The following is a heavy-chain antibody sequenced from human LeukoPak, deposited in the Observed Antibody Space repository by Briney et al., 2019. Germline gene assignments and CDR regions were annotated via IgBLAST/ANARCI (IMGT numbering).Heavy chain of an antibody. Sequence: ASVKVSCKASGYIFSNNDINWVRQATGQGLEWMGWMNPISGNTGFAQKFQGRVTITRDTSASTAYMELSSLRSEDMAVYYCARLVRANSGYGFGWFDPWGQGTLVTVSS. J-gene: IGHJ5*02. V-gene: IGHV1-8*03. CDR1: GYIFSNND. CDR2: MNPISGNT. CDR3: ARLVRANSGYGFGWFDP. D-gene: IGHD5-12*01.